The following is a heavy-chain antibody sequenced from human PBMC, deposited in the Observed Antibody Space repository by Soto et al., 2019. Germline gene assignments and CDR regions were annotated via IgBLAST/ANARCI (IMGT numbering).Heavy chain of an antibody. D-gene: IGHD5-12*01. CDR3: ARARGDGYEIDY. CDR2: INHSGST. J-gene: IGHJ4*02. Sequence: SETLSLTCAVYGGSFSGYYWSWIRQPPGKGLEWIGEINHSGSTNYNPSLKSRVTISVDTSKNQFSLKLSSVTAADTAVYYCARARGDGYEIDYWGQGTLVTVS. V-gene: IGHV4-34*01. CDR1: GGSFSGYY.